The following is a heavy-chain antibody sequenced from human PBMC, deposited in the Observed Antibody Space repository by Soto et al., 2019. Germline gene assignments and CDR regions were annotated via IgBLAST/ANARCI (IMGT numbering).Heavy chain of an antibody. V-gene: IGHV3-9*01. CDR3: VKDSSGRLSNGFDV. J-gene: IGHJ3*01. CDR1: GFTFDDYA. Sequence: EVQLVESGGGLVQAGRSLRLSCAASGFTFDDYAMHWVRQAPGKGLGWVAGLSSRSDRIGYVDSVKGRFTISRDNAQNSLYLQMNCLRADDTEWYYGVKDSSGRLSNGFDVWGHGTMVTVSS. D-gene: IGHD2-15*01. CDR2: LSSRSDRI.